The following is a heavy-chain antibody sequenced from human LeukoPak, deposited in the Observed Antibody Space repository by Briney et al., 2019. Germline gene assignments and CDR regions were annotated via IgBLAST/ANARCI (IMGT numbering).Heavy chain of an antibody. CDR3: AREGRSSSFDY. CDR1: GGSISSYS. J-gene: IGHJ4*02. CDR2: FSYSGNT. Sequence: KTSETLSLTCTVSGGSISSYSWSWIRQPPGKGLEWIGYFSYSGNTNYNPSLKSRVTISIDTSKNQFSLKLSSVTAADTAVYYCAREGRSSSFDYWGQGTLVTVSS. D-gene: IGHD6-6*01. V-gene: IGHV4-59*01.